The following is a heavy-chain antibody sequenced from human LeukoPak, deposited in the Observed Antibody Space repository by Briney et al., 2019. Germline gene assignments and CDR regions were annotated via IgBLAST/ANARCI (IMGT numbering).Heavy chain of an antibody. Sequence: GGSLRLSCAASGFTFSSYGMHWVRQAPGKGLEWVAVIWYDGSNKYYADSVKGRFTISRDNSKNTLYPQMNSLRAEDTAVYYCARDSSGWYQENYFDYWGQGTLVTVSS. CDR2: IWYDGSNK. V-gene: IGHV3-33*01. CDR3: ARDSSGWYQENYFDY. CDR1: GFTFSSYG. D-gene: IGHD6-19*01. J-gene: IGHJ4*02.